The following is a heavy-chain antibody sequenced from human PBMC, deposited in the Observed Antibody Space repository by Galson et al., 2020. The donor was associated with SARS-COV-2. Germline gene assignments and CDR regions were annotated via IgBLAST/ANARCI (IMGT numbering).Heavy chain of an antibody. V-gene: IGHV4-4*09. CDR2: ISDSGST. CDR1: PGSMSSHY. J-gene: IGHJ4*02. Sequence: ETSETLSLTCTVSPGSMSSHYWSWTRQPPGKGLEWIGYISDSGSTTYNVSLKSRVTISIDTSKNRFSLKLTSVTAADTAVYYCAKLAEGRRSSEDYWGQGTLVTVSS. D-gene: IGHD1-26*01. CDR3: AKLAEGRRSSEDY.